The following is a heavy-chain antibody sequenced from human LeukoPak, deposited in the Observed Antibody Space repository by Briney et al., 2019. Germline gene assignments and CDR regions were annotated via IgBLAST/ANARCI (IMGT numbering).Heavy chain of an antibody. CDR1: GGSISSGGYY. V-gene: IGHV4-31*03. Sequence: TRSLTCTVSGGSISSGGYYWSRIRQHPGKGLDWIGYIYYSGSTYYNPSLKSRVTISVDTSKNQFSLNLSSVTAADTAVYYCARDRGAAAGIFDYWGQGTLVAVSS. CDR3: ARDRGAAAGIFDY. J-gene: IGHJ4*01. D-gene: IGHD6-13*01. CDR2: IYYSGST.